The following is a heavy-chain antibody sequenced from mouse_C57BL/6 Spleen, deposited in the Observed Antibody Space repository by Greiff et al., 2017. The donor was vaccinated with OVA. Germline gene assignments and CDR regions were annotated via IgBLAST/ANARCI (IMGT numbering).Heavy chain of an antibody. V-gene: IGHV5-17*01. J-gene: IGHJ4*01. Sequence: DVMLVESGAGLVKPGASLKLSCAASGFTFSDYGMHWVRQAPEKGLEWVAYISSGSSTIYYADTVKGRFTISRDNAKNTLFLQMTSLRSEDTAMYYCARGCHYAMDYWGQGTSVTVSS. CDR2: ISSGSSTI. CDR3: ARGCHYAMDY. CDR1: GFTFSDYG.